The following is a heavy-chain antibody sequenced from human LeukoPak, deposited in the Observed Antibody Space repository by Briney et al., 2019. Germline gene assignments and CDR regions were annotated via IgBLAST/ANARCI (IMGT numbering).Heavy chain of an antibody. D-gene: IGHD2-21*01. V-gene: IGHV3-23*01. Sequence: PGGSLRLSCAASGFTFSSHGMNWVRQAPGKGLEWVSGISPSGGITYYTDSVKGRFTISRDNAKNTLYLQMNSLRAEDTAVYYCARDGVEFYNWFDPWGQGTLVTVSS. CDR2: ISPSGGIT. J-gene: IGHJ5*02. CDR1: GFTFSSHG. CDR3: ARDGVEFYNWFDP.